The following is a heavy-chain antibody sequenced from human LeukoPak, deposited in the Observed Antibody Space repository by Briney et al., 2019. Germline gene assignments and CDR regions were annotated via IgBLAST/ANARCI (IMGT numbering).Heavy chain of an antibody. CDR2: INQGGSEK. D-gene: IGHD3-10*01. CDR1: GFTFSNYW. CDR3: ARDAFASGSYNPFDN. J-gene: IGHJ4*02. V-gene: IGHV3-7*01. Sequence: GGSLRLSCAASGFTFSNYWMSWVRQAPGKGLEWVANINQGGSEKFYVDSVKGRFTISRDNAKNSLYLQMNSLRAEDTAVYYCARDAFASGSYNPFDNWGQGTLVTVSS.